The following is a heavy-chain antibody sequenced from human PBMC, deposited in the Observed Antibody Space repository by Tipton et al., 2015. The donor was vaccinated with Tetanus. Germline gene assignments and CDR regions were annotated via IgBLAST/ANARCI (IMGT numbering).Heavy chain of an antibody. J-gene: IGHJ4*02. CDR1: GGSFSGYY. V-gene: IGHV4-34*01. CDR3: ARNLKKTPPTVAWSPHY. Sequence: TLSLTCAVYGGSFSGYYWSWIRQPPGKGLEWIGEINHSGSTNYNPSLKSRVTISVDTSKNQFSLKLSSVTAADTAVYYCARNLKKTPPTVAWSPHYWGQGTLVTVSS. D-gene: IGHD1-1*01. CDR2: INHSGST.